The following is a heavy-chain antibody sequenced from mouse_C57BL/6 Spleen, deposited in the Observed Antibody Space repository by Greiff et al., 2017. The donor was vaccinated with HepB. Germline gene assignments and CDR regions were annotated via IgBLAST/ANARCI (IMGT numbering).Heavy chain of an antibody. Sequence: VQLQQSGAELVRPGASVTLSCKASGYTFTDYEMHWVKQTPVHGLEWIGAIDPETGGTAYNQKFKGKAILTADKSSSTAYMELRSLTSEDSAVYYCTRWDTTVVHCADWGQETLVTVSA. CDR2: IDPETGGT. V-gene: IGHV1-15*01. CDR1: GYTFTDYE. CDR3: TRWDTTVVHCAD. D-gene: IGHD1-1*01. J-gene: IGHJ3*01.